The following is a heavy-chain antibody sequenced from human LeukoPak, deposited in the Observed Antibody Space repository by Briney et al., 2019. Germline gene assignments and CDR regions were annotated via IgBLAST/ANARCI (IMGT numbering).Heavy chain of an antibody. CDR2: ISSSSSYI. Sequence: GGSLRLSCAASGFSFSSYSMNWVRQAPGKGLEWVSSISSSSSYIYYVDSVKGRFTISRDNAKNSLYLQMNSLRAEDTAVYYCARDRIAAADDAFDIWGQGTMVTVSS. D-gene: IGHD6-13*01. CDR1: GFSFSSYS. CDR3: ARDRIAAADDAFDI. J-gene: IGHJ3*02. V-gene: IGHV3-21*01.